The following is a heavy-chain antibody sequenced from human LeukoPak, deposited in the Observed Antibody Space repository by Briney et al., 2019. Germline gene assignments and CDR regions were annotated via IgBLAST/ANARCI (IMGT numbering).Heavy chain of an antibody. CDR3: ARPNTYDVGNNAFDI. V-gene: IGHV4-59*01. CDR2: IYYSGST. D-gene: IGHD2/OR15-2a*01. J-gene: IGHJ3*02. Sequence: SETLSLTCNVSGGSMSRYYWTWIRQTPGKEQEWVGYIYYSGSTHYNPSLKSRVTMSVDTSKSQFSLKLSSVTAADTAVYYCARPNTYDVGNNAFDIWGQGTMVTVSS. CDR1: GGSMSRYY.